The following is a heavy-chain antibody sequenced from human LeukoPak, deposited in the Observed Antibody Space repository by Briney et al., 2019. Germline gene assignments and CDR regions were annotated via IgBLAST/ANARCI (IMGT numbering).Heavy chain of an antibody. J-gene: IGHJ5*02. CDR1: GYTFTGYY. CDR3: AREFWDDFSGFDP. D-gene: IGHD3-3*01. Sequence: GASVKVSCKASGYTFTGYYMHWVRQAPGQGLEWMGWIKPNSGGTNYAQKFQGRVTMTRDTSISTAYMELSRLRSDDTAVYYCAREFWDDFSGFDPWGQGTLVTVSS. CDR2: IKPNSGGT. V-gene: IGHV1-2*02.